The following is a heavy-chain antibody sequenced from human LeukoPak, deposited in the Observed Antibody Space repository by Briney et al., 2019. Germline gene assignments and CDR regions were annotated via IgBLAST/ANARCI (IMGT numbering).Heavy chain of an antibody. V-gene: IGHV1-18*01. CDR3: ASWIAVAGTRAFDI. J-gene: IGHJ3*02. CDR1: GYTFTSYG. D-gene: IGHD6-19*01. CDR2: ISAYNVNT. Sequence: ASVKVSCKASGYTFTSYGISWVRQAPGQGLEWMGWISAYNVNTNYAQKLQGRVTMTTDTSTSTAYIELRSLRCDDTAVYYCASWIAVAGTRAFDIWGQGTMVTVSS.